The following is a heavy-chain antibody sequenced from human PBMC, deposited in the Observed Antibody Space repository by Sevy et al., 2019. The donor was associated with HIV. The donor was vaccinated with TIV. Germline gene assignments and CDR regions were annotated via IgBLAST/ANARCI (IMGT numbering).Heavy chain of an antibody. Sequence: GGSLRLSCAASGFTFSNAWMSWVRQAPGKGLEWVGRIKSKTDGGTPDYAAPVTGRLTSSRDDSNNILYLQMNSLQTEDAGIYYCISDSVIRGLSAVLHYWGRGTPVTVSS. CDR3: ISDSVIRGLSAVLHY. CDR1: GFTFSNAW. V-gene: IGHV3-15*01. D-gene: IGHD3-10*01. J-gene: IGHJ4*02. CDR2: IKSKTDGGTP.